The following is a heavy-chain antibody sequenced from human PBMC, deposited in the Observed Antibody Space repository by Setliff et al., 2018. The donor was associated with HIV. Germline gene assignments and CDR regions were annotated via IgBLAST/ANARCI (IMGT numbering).Heavy chain of an antibody. CDR3: VRWVDDNSEGSYYHYMDV. D-gene: IGHD6-25*01. V-gene: IGHV1-18*01. J-gene: IGHJ6*03. CDR2: ISGYNGWT. Sequence: ASVKVSCKASGYTFTSYGVSWVRQAPGQGLEWMGLISGYNGWTKYPQKFQGRVTMTTDTSTSTVYMELTSLTSDDTAVYYCVRWVDDNSEGSYYHYMDVWGNGASVTVS. CDR1: GYTFTSYG.